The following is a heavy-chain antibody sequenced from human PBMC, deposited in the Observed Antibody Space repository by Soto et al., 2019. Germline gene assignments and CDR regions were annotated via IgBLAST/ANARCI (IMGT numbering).Heavy chain of an antibody. CDR3: ARDTPYYYGIDV. CDR1: GGYISSYY. CDR2: IYYSGST. Sequence: SETLSLTCTISGGYISSYYWSWIWQAPGKGLEWIGYIYYSGSTYYNPSLKGRLTISVDTSKNQFSLKLSSVTAADTAVYYCARDTPYYYGIDVWGQGTTVTVSS. J-gene: IGHJ6*02. V-gene: IGHV4-59*01.